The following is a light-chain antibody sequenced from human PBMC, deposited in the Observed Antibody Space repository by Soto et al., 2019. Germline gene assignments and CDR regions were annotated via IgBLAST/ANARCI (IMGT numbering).Light chain of an antibody. V-gene: IGLV2-8*01. CDR2: EVI. J-gene: IGLJ2*01. CDR3: SSYSGSDNFVV. Sequence: QSALTHPPSASGSPGQSVTISCAGTSSDVGGYNFVSWYQQHPGKVPKLMIYEVIKRPSGVPDRFSGSKSGNTASLTVSGLHAEDEADYYCSSYSGSDNFVVFGGGTKLTVL. CDR1: SSDVGGYNF.